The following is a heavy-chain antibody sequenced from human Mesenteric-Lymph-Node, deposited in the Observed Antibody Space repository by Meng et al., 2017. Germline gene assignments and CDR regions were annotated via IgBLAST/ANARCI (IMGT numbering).Heavy chain of an antibody. Sequence: QVERQGSRPGLVKTSDTLSLTCAVSGYSISSSNWWGWIRQPSGKGLEWIGYIYYSGSTYYNPSLESRVTMSVDTSKNQFSLKLSSVTAADTAVYFCARGELLWDYWGQGTLVTVSS. CDR3: ARGELLWDY. D-gene: IGHD2-2*01. CDR2: IYYSGST. J-gene: IGHJ4*02. V-gene: IGHV4-28*03. CDR1: GYSISSSNW.